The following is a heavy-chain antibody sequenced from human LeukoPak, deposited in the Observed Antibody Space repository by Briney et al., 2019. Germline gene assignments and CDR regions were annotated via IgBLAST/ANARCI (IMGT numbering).Heavy chain of an antibody. CDR3: ARESSAPDY. J-gene: IGHJ4*02. CDR1: GFTFSSYA. CDR2: ISYDGSNK. V-gene: IGHV3-30*04. Sequence: GGSLRLSCAASGFTFSSYAMHWVRQAPGKGLEWVAVISYDGSNKYYADSVKGRFTISRDNSKNTLYLQMNSLRAEDTAVYYCARESSAPDYWGQGTLVTASS. D-gene: IGHD6-19*01.